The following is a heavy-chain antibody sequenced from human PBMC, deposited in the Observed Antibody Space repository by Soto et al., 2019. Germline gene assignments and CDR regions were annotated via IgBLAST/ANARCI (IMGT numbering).Heavy chain of an antibody. Sequence: QVQLVQSGAEEKKPGASVKVSCKASGYTFTSYAMHWVRQAPGQRLEWMGWINAGNGNTKYSPKFQGRVTITRDTAASTAYMELSSLRSEDTAVYYCARASGWYGSDYWGQGTLVTVSS. CDR1: GYTFTSYA. V-gene: IGHV1-3*05. CDR3: ARASGWYGSDY. J-gene: IGHJ4*02. D-gene: IGHD6-19*01. CDR2: INAGNGNT.